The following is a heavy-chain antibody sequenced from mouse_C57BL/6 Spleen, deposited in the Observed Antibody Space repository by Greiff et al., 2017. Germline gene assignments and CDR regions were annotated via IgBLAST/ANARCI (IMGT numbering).Heavy chain of an antibody. CDR3: ARWGVYSSEGYVDQ. J-gene: IGHJ2*01. D-gene: IGHD1-1*01. CDR2: INPGNGGP. V-gene: IGHV1-53*01. Sequence: QVQLQQPGTELVRPGASVKLSCKASGYAFTSYWMNWVKQRPGQGLEWIGNINPGNGGPNYNEKFKGKATLTADKSSSTAYMQLSSLTSEDSAVDFCARWGVYSSEGYVDQWGQGNTPT. CDR1: GYAFTSYW.